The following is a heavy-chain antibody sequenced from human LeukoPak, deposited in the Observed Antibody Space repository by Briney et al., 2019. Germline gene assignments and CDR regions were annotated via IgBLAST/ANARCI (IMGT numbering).Heavy chain of an antibody. Sequence: TGGSLRLSCSASGFTFSSYIMHWARQAPGKGLEYVSAITSNGDTTYYADSVKGRVTISRDNSRNTLYLQMNSLRAEDTAVYYCAKDLRYDSGGYFDYWGQGTRVTVSS. CDR1: GFTFSSYI. CDR3: AKDLRYDSGGYFDY. CDR2: ITSNGDTT. D-gene: IGHD3-22*01. V-gene: IGHV3-64*04. J-gene: IGHJ4*02.